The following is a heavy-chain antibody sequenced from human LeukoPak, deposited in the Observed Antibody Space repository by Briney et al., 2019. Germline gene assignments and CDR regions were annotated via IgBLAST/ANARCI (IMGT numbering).Heavy chain of an antibody. CDR1: GGSISSYY. Sequence: SETLSLTCTVSGGSISSYYWSWIRQPAGKGLEWIGRIYTSGSTNYNPSLKSRVTMSVDTSKNQFSLKLSSVTAADTAVYYCARDGGGYSCGYYYYGMDVWGQGATVTVSS. CDR2: IYTSGST. D-gene: IGHD5-18*01. V-gene: IGHV4-4*07. J-gene: IGHJ6*02. CDR3: ARDGGGYSCGYYYYGMDV.